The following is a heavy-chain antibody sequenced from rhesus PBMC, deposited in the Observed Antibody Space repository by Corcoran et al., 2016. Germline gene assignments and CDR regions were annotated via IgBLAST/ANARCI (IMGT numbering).Heavy chain of an antibody. D-gene: IGHD2-39*01. CDR1: GGSISSGYYY. Sequence: QVQLQESGPGLVKPSETLSLTCAVSGGSISSGYYYWSWIRQPPGKGLEWIGYITCSGSTSYNTSLKSRVTISRDTSKNQFSLELSSVTAADTAVYYCARKDAFLDYWGQGVLVTVSS. V-gene: IGHV4-122*02. CDR2: ITCSGST. CDR3: ARKDAFLDY. J-gene: IGHJ4*01.